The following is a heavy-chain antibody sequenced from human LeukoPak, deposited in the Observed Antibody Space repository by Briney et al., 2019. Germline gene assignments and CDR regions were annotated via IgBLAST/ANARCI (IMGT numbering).Heavy chain of an antibody. D-gene: IGHD3-10*01. Sequence: GGSLRLSCAASGFTFNNYVMSWVRQAPGKGLEWVSGIDYSGGNTNYADSVLGRFTVSRDNSKNTLYLQMNSLRPEDTVIYYCAREGYYGSGSPPSLYFDYWGQGTLVTVSS. J-gene: IGHJ4*02. CDR2: IDYSGGNT. V-gene: IGHV3-23*01. CDR1: GFTFNNYV. CDR3: AREGYYGSGSPPSLYFDY.